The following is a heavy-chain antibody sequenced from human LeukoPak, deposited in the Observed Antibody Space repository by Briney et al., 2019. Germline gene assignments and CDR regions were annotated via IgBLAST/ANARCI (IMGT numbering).Heavy chain of an antibody. CDR3: TRPGGYYDPFDT. CDR2: IFYSGST. V-gene: IGHV4-39*01. D-gene: IGHD3-22*01. J-gene: IGHJ4*02. CDR1: GGSISTSSYY. Sequence: PSETLSLTCTVSGGSISTSSYYWGWVRQPPGKGLEWIGNIFYSGSTYYSPSLKSRVTISVDTSNNQFSLKLTSVTAADTAVYYCTRPGGYYDPFDTWGRGTLVTVSS.